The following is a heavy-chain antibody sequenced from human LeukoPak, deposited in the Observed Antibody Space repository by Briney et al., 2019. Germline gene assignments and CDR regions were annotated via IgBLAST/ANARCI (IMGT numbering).Heavy chain of an antibody. V-gene: IGHV4-59*01. CDR2: IYNSLN. D-gene: IGHD1-14*01. CDR1: GASISGYY. J-gene: IGHJ4*02. CDR3: AILPTV. Sequence: PSETLSLTCTVSGASISGYYWSWVRQPPGQRLEFIGYIYNSLNDYNPSLKSRVIISSDPSKNQSSLRLSSMTAADTAVYYCAILPTVWGKGTLVTVSS.